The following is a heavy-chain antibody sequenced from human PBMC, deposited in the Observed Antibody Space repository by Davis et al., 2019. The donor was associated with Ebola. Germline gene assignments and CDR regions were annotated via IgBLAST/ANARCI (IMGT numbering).Heavy chain of an antibody. Sequence: ASVKVSCKASGYTFTSYGISWVRQAPGQGLEWMGWISAYNGNTNYAQKLQGRVTMTTDTSTSTAYMELSSLRSEDTAVYYCARDLWAYYGSGSSAPFDYWGQGTLVTVSS. J-gene: IGHJ4*02. V-gene: IGHV1-18*01. CDR1: GYTFTSYG. D-gene: IGHD3-10*01. CDR3: ARDLWAYYGSGSSAPFDY. CDR2: ISAYNGNT.